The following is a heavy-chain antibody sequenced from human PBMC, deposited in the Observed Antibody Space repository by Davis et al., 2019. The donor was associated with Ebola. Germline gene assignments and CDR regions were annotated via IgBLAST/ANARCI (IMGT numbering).Heavy chain of an antibody. CDR2: ISYDGSNK. Sequence: PGGSLRLSCAASGFTFSSYGMHWVRQAPGKGLEWVAVISYDGSNKYYADSVKGRFTISRDNSKNTLYLQMNSLRAEDTAVYYCARGLRFLEWLNYYFDYWGQGTLVTVSS. CDR1: GFTFSSYG. CDR3: ARGLRFLEWLNYYFDY. D-gene: IGHD3-3*01. J-gene: IGHJ4*02. V-gene: IGHV3-30*03.